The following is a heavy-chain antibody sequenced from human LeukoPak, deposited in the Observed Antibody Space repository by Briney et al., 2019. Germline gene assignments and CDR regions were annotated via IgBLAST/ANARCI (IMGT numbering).Heavy chain of an antibody. CDR3: ARELGGNTFYC. V-gene: IGHV3-48*03. CDR1: GFTFSSNE. J-gene: IGHJ4*02. Sequence: PGGSLRLSCAASGFTFSSNEMNWVRQAPGKGLEWVSYISSSGSTIYYADSVKGRFTISRDNAKNSLYLQMNSLRAGDTAVYYCARELGGNTFYCWGQGTLVTVSS. CDR2: ISSSGSTI. D-gene: IGHD4-23*01.